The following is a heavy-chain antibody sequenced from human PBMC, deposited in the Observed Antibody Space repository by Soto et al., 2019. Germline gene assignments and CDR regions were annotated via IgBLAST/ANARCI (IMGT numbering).Heavy chain of an antibody. CDR2: INHSGST. Sequence: SETLSLTCAVYGGSFSGYYWSWIRQPPGKGLEWIGEINHSGSTNYNPSLKSRVTISVDTSKNQFSLKLSSVTAADTAVYYCARVRRYSSSWYYCYYGMDVWGQGTTVTVSS. CDR3: ARVRRYSSSWYYCYYGMDV. J-gene: IGHJ6*02. D-gene: IGHD6-13*01. V-gene: IGHV4-34*01. CDR1: GGSFSGYY.